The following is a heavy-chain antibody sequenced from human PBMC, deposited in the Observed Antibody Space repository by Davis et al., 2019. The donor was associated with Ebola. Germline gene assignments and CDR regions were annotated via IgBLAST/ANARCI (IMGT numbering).Heavy chain of an antibody. V-gene: IGHV4-59*08. J-gene: IGHJ5*02. D-gene: IGHD6-6*01. CDR3: ARSIAARFDP. Sequence: GSLRLSCTVSGGSISSYHWSWIRQPPGKRLEWIGYIYYSGSTNYNPSLKSRVTISVDTSKNQFSLKLSSVTAADTAVYYCARSIAARFDPWGQGTLVTVSS. CDR1: GGSISSYH. CDR2: IYYSGST.